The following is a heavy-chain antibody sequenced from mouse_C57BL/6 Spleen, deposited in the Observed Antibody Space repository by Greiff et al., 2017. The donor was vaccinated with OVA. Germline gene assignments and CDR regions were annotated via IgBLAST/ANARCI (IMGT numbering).Heavy chain of an antibody. D-gene: IGHD1-1*01. Sequence: QVQLQQPGAELVKPGASVKLSCKASGYTFTSYWMQWVKQRPGQGLEWIGEIDPSDSYTNYNQKLKGKATLTVDTSSSTAYMQLSSLTSEDSAVYYCARRPFFTTVEGYYFDYWGQGTTLTVSS. CDR3: ARRPFFTTVEGYYFDY. J-gene: IGHJ2*01. CDR2: IDPSDSYT. V-gene: IGHV1-50*01. CDR1: GYTFTSYW.